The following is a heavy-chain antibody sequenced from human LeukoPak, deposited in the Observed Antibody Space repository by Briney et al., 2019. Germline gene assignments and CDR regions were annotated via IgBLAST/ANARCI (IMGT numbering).Heavy chain of an antibody. CDR1: GGAFSGYY. Sequence: SETLSLTCAVYGGAFSGYYWSWIRQPPGKGLERIGEINHSGSTNYNPSLKSRVTISVDTSKNQFSLKLSSVTAADTAVYYCARERPSSSGYYFGNYYYYGMDVWGQGTTVTVSS. CDR2: INHSGST. CDR3: ARERPSSSGYYFGNYYYYGMDV. V-gene: IGHV4-34*01. D-gene: IGHD3-22*01. J-gene: IGHJ6*02.